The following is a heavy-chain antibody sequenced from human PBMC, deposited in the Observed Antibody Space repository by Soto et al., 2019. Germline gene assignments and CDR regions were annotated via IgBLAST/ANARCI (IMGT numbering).Heavy chain of an antibody. CDR3: ARFRLAFDI. V-gene: IGHV3-30-3*01. CDR1: GFTFSSYT. D-gene: IGHD3-10*01. CDR2: ISYDGNSK. Sequence: QVQLVASGGGVVQPGRSLRLSCAASGFTFSSYTMHWVRQAPGKGLEWMAVISYDGNSKYYADSVKGRFTTSRDNSKNTRYLQMNNRRPEDTSVYSCARFRLAFDIWGKGTMVTVSS. J-gene: IGHJ3*02.